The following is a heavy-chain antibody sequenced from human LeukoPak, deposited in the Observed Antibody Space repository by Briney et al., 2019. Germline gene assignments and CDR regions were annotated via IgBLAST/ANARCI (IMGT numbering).Heavy chain of an antibody. CDR1: GGTFSSYA. Sequence: ASVKVSCKASGGTFSSYAISWVRQAPGQGLEWMGWISAYNGNINYAQKFQGRVTMTTDTSTSTAYMELRSLRSDDTAVYYCARESRGYRYGYFYYYDMDVWGQGTTVTVSS. CDR3: ARESRGYRYGYFYYYDMDV. D-gene: IGHD5-18*01. V-gene: IGHV1-18*01. J-gene: IGHJ6*02. CDR2: ISAYNGNI.